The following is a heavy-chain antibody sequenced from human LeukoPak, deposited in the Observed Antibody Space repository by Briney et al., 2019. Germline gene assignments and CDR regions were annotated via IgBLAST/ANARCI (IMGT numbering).Heavy chain of an antibody. CDR2: INHSGST. J-gene: IGHJ4*02. V-gene: IGHV4-34*01. CDR3: ARGARATVLLWFGEFFDY. D-gene: IGHD3-10*01. CDR1: GGSISSYY. Sequence: PSETLSLTCTVSGGSISSYYWSWIRQPPGKGLEWIGEINHSGSTNYNPSLKSRVTISVDTSKNQFSLKLSSVTAADTAVYYCARGARATVLLWFGEFFDYWGQGTLVTVSS.